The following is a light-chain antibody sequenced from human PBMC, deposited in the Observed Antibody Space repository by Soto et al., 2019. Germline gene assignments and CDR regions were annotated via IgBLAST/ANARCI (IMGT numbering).Light chain of an antibody. V-gene: IGLV1-44*01. CDR1: SSNIGSNT. CDR2: SNN. Sequence: VLTQPPSASWTPGQRVTISCSGSSSNIGSNTVNWYQQLPGTAPKLLIYSNNQRPSGVPDRFSGSKSGTSASLAISGLQSEDEADYYCAAWDDSLNGPVFGGGTQLTVL. CDR3: AAWDDSLNGPV. J-gene: IGLJ2*01.